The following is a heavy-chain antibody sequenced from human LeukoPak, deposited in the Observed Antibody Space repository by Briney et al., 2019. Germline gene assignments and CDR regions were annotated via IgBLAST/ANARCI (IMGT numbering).Heavy chain of an antibody. D-gene: IGHD3-10*01. CDR3: AREQCFGELFSQPYYYYYGMDV. V-gene: IGHV3-21*01. J-gene: IGHJ6*02. CDR2: ISISSSFI. Sequence: GGSLRLSCAASGFXFSSYSMNWVRQAPGKGLEWVSSISISSSFIYYAYSVKGRFTIYRDNAKTSLYLQMTSLRDEDTAVYYCAREQCFGELFSQPYYYYYGMDVWGQGTTVTVSS. CDR1: GFXFSSYS.